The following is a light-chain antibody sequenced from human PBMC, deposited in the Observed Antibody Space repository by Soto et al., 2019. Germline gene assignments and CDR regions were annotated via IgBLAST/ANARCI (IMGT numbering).Light chain of an antibody. V-gene: IGKV1-5*01. CDR1: QSIERY. CDR3: QQFKSSTWS. CDR2: DAS. J-gene: IGKJ1*01. Sequence: DIQMPQSPSTLSASVGDSVSITCRASQSIERYLAWYQQKPGKAPKLLIYDASSLERGVPSRFSGRGSGTEFTLTISSLQPDDFATYYCQQFKSSTWSFGKGTKVEIK.